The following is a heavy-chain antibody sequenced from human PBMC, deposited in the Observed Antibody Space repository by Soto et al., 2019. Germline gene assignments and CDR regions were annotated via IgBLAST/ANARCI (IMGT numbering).Heavy chain of an antibody. J-gene: IGHJ3*02. Sequence: GGSLRLSCAASGFTFSSYGMHWVRQAPGKGLEWVAVISYDGSNKYYADSVKGRFTISRDNSKNTLYLQMNSLRAEDTAVYYCAKDLLATDLKWFGGTKAPFDIWGQGTMVTVSS. D-gene: IGHD3-10*01. CDR3: AKDLLATDLKWFGGTKAPFDI. CDR1: GFTFSSYG. V-gene: IGHV3-30*18. CDR2: ISYDGSNK.